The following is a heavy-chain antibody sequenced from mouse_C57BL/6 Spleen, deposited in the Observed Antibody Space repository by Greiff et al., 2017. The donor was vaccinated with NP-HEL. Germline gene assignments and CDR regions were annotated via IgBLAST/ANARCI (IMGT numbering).Heavy chain of an antibody. CDR3: AIGYGSSYEAWFAY. CDR2: ISYDGSN. J-gene: IGHJ3*01. V-gene: IGHV3-6*01. CDR1: GYSITSGYY. D-gene: IGHD1-1*01. Sequence: EVKVEESGPGLVKPSQSLSLTCSVTGYSITSGYYWNWIRQFPGNKLEWMGYISYDGSNNYNPSLKNRISITRDTSKNQFFLKLNSVTTEDTATYYCAIGYGSSYEAWFAYWGQGTLVTVSA.